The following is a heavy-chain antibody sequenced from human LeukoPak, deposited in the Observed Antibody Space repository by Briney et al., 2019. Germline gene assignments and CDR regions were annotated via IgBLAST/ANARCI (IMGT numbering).Heavy chain of an antibody. D-gene: IGHD6-19*01. Sequence: GESLRLSCTTSGITFINAWMTWVRQAPGKGLEWVGRIKSQSYGGTADYSAAVTGRFTISREDSTSTLFLQMESLSPEDTAMYYCVTGFGVSSGWQPFDYWGQGTLVTVSS. J-gene: IGHJ4*02. CDR1: GITFINAW. V-gene: IGHV3-15*01. CDR2: IKSQSYGGTA. CDR3: VTGFGVSSGWQPFDY.